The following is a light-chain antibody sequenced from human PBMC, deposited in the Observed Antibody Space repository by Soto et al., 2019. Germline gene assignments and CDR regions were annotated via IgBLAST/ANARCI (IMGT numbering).Light chain of an antibody. Sequence: QSALTQPPSASGSPGQSVTISCTGTSSDVGDYNSVSWYQHHPGKAPKLMIYEVSKRPSGVPDRFSGSKSGNTASLTVSGLQAEDEADYYCSSYAGSNNLVFGGGTKVTVL. J-gene: IGLJ2*01. CDR1: SSDVGDYNS. V-gene: IGLV2-8*01. CDR2: EVS. CDR3: SSYAGSNNLV.